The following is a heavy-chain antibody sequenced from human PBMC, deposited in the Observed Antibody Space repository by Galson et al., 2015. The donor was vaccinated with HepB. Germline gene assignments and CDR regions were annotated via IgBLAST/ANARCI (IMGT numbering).Heavy chain of an antibody. J-gene: IGHJ6*02. Sequence: SLRLSCAASGFTFSSYAMHWVRQAPGKGLEWVAVISYDGSNKYYADSVKGRFTISRDNSKNTLYLQMISLRAEDTAVYYCARDYASSWYFNHYYGMDVWGQGTAVTVSS. CDR3: ARDYASSWYFNHYYGMDV. V-gene: IGHV3-30*04. CDR2: ISYDGSNK. CDR1: GFTFSSYA. D-gene: IGHD6-13*01.